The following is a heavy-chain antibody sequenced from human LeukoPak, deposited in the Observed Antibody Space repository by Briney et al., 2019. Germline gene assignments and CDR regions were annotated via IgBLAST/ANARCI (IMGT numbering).Heavy chain of an antibody. J-gene: IGHJ4*02. CDR3: ARSSWNDDEPLDY. Sequence: SQTLSLSRAVSGDSFSSNGGAWDWLRQSTWRGVEWLGSTYCRSKLYNDYAVAGKNLININPETSKNQLSLQLNSVTPEDTAVYYCARSSWNDDEPLDYWGQGTLVTVSS. CDR2: TYCRSKLYN. V-gene: IGHV6-1*01. D-gene: IGHD1-1*01. CDR1: GDSFSSNGGA.